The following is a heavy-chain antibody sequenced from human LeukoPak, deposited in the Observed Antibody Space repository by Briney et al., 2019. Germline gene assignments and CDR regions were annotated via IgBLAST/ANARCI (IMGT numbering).Heavy chain of an antibody. J-gene: IGHJ5*02. D-gene: IGHD3-9*01. CDR1: GGSISSYY. V-gene: IGHV4-59*01. CDR3: ARTYYDILTGRPHWFDP. CDR2: IYYSGST. Sequence: SETLSLTCTVSGGSISSYYWSWIRQPPGKGLEWIGYIYYSGSTNYNPSLKSRVTISVDTSKNQSSLKLSSVTAADTAVYYCARTYYDILTGRPHWFDPWGQGTLVTVSS.